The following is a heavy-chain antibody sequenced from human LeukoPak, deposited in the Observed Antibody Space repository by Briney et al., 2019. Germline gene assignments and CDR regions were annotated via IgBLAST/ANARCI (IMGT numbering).Heavy chain of an antibody. CDR2: IKQDGSEK. D-gene: IGHD3-3*01. Sequence: GGSLRLSCAASGFTFSTYWMSWVRQAPGKGLEWVANIKQDGSEKYYVDSVKGRFTISRDNAKNSLYLQMNTLRPEDTAVYYCARERENKDFWSGGDYWGQGTLVTVSS. CDR1: GFTFSTYW. CDR3: ARERENKDFWSGGDY. V-gene: IGHV3-7*01. J-gene: IGHJ4*02.